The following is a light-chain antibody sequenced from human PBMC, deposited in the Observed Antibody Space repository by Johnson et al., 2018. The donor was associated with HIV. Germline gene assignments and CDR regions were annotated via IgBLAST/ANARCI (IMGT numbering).Light chain of an antibody. CDR3: GTWDSSLYAYV. CDR2: DNN. J-gene: IGLJ1*01. CDR1: SSNIGNNY. V-gene: IGLV1-51*01. Sequence: QGQKVTISCSGSSSNIGNNYVSWYQQLPGTAPKLLIYDNNKRPSGIPDRFSGSKSGTSATLGITGLQTGDEADYYCGTWDSSLYAYVFGTGTKVTAL.